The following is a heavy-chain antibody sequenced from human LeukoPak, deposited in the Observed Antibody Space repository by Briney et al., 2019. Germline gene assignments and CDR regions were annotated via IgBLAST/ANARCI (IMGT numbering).Heavy chain of an antibody. CDR2: ISSRGDIT. V-gene: IGHV3-23*01. CDR3: AKRLPYYFDY. CDR1: GFTFSTYA. Sequence: PGGSLRLSCTASGFTFSTYAMSWVRQAPGRGLEWVSAISSRGDITYHADSVKGPFTISRDNSKNTLYLQMNNLRAEDTAVYYCAKRLPYYFDYWGQGTLVTVSS. D-gene: IGHD2-21*01. J-gene: IGHJ4*02.